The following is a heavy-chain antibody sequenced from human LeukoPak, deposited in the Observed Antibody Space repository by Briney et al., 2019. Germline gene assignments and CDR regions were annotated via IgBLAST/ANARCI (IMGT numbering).Heavy chain of an antibody. D-gene: IGHD5-18*01. J-gene: IGHJ5*02. V-gene: IGHV4-39*01. Sequence: KASETLSLTCTVSGGSISSSSYYWGWIRQPPGKGLEWIGSIYYSESTYYNPSLKSRVTISVDTSKNQFSLKLSSVTAADTAVYYCARHVSLEWGYSYGYFSWFDPWGQGTLVTVSS. CDR2: IYYSEST. CDR1: GGSISSSSYY. CDR3: ARHVSLEWGYSYGYFSWFDP.